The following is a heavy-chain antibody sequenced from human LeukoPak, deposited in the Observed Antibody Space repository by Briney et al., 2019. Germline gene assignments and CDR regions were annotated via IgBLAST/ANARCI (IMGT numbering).Heavy chain of an antibody. CDR2: VNPNSGNT. D-gene: IGHD6-19*01. V-gene: IGHV1-8*01. Sequence: ASVKVSCKASGYTFSSYGINWVRQATGQGLEWMGWVNPNSGNTGYAQKFQGRVTMTRNTSISTAYMELRSLRSEDTAVYYCARGDSSGWYDYYYYYMDVWGKGTTVTVSS. CDR1: GYTFSSYG. CDR3: ARGDSSGWYDYYYYYMDV. J-gene: IGHJ6*03.